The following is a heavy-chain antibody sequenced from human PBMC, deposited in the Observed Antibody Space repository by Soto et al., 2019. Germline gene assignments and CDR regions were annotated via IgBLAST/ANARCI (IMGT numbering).Heavy chain of an antibody. J-gene: IGHJ6*02. CDR1: GGTSISYY. CDR2: IYYSGST. V-gene: IGHV4-59*01. D-gene: IGHD3-3*01. Sequence: PSETLSLTSTVSGGTSISYYWSWIRQPPGKGLEWIGYIYYSGSTNYNPSLKSRVTISVDTSKNQFSLKLSSVTAADTAVYYCARMYYDFFYYGLDVWGQGTTVTVSS. CDR3: ARMYYDFFYYGLDV.